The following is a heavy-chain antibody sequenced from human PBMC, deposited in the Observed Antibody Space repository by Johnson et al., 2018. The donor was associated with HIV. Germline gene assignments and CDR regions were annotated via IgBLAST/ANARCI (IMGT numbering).Heavy chain of an antibody. CDR2: ISYDGSNK. J-gene: IGHJ3*02. Sequence: QVQLVESGGGLVKPGGSLRLSCAASGFTFSSYAMHWVRQAPGKGLEWVAVISYDGSNKYYADSVKGRFTISRDNSKNTLYLQMNSLRAEDTAVYYCAKDAVVVPAANPDAFDIWGQGTIVTVSS. V-gene: IGHV3-30*04. CDR1: GFTFSSYA. CDR3: AKDAVVVPAANPDAFDI. D-gene: IGHD2-2*01.